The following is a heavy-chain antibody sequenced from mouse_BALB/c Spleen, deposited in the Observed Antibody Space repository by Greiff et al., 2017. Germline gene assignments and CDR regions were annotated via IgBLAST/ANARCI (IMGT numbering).Heavy chain of an antibody. Sequence: QVQLKESGAELVRPGTSVKISCKASGYTFTNYWLGWVKQRPGHGLEWIGDIYPGGGYTNYNKKFKGKATLTADTSSSTAYMQLSSLTSEDSAVYFCARSRELGFAYWGQGTLVTVSA. CDR1: GYTFTNYW. CDR2: IYPGGGYT. D-gene: IGHD3-1*01. V-gene: IGHV1-63*02. J-gene: IGHJ3*01. CDR3: ARSRELGFAY.